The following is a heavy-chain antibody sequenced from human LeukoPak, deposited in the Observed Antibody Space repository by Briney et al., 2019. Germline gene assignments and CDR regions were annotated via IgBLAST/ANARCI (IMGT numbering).Heavy chain of an antibody. J-gene: IGHJ4*02. CDR2: INWNGGST. CDR1: GFTFDDYG. V-gene: IGHV3-20*01. CDR3: ARESYGDYGYYFDY. D-gene: IGHD4-17*01. Sequence: PRGSLRLSCAAPGFTFDDYGMSWVRQAPGKGLEWVSGINWNGGSTGYADSVKGRVTISRDNAKNSLYLQMNSLRAEDTALYHCARESYGDYGYYFDYWGQGTLVTVSS.